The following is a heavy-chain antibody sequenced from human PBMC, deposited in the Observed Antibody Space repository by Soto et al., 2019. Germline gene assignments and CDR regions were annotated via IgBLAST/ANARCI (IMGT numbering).Heavy chain of an antibody. V-gene: IGHV3-30-3*01. CDR3: ARVTGSLRTGAFDI. CDR2: ISYDGSNK. D-gene: IGHD2-15*01. Sequence: QVQLVESGGGVVQPGRSLRLSCAASGFTFSSYAMHWVRQAPGKGLEWVAVISYDGSNKYYADSVKGRFTISRDNSKNTLYLQMNSLRAEYTAVYYCARVTGSLRTGAFDIWGQGTMVTVSS. CDR1: GFTFSSYA. J-gene: IGHJ3*02.